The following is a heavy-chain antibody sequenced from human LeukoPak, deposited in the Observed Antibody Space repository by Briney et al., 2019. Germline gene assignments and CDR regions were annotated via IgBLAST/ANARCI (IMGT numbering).Heavy chain of an antibody. CDR1: GYTFTSYG. CDR2: MNPNSGST. V-gene: IGHV1-8*02. J-gene: IGHJ5*02. D-gene: IGHD6-13*01. CDR3: ARGLAGYSSRGYWFDP. Sequence: GASVKVSCKASGYTFTSYGISWVRQAPGQGLEWMGWMNPNSGSTGYAQKFQGRVTMTRNTSISTAYMELSSLRSEDTAVYYCARGLAGYSSRGYWFDPWGQGTLVTVSS.